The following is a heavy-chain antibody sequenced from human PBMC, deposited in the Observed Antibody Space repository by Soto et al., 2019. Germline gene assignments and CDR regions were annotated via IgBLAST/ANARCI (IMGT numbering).Heavy chain of an antibody. CDR3: AKVFTGSTFFDC. Sequence: PVGSLRFSCAASGFTFYSYAMSWVRQAPGKGLEWVSGMSGGGGTTYYADSVKGRFTISRDNSKNTLYLQMNSLRAEDTAAYYCAKVFTGSTFFDCWGQGTLVTVSS. CDR2: MSGGGGTT. V-gene: IGHV3-23*01. CDR1: GFTFYSYA. J-gene: IGHJ4*02. D-gene: IGHD3-16*01.